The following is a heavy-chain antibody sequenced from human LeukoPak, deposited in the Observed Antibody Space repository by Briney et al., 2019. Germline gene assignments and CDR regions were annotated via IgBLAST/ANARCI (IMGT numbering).Heavy chain of an antibody. CDR3: AREAVAGTMDY. J-gene: IGHJ4*02. Sequence: PSETLSLTCTVSGCSISSYYWSWIRQPPGKGLEWIGYIYYSGSTNYNPSLKSRVTISVDTSKNQFSLKLSSVTAADTAVYYCAREAVAGTMDYWGQGTLVTVSS. V-gene: IGHV4-59*01. CDR1: GCSISSYY. D-gene: IGHD6-19*01. CDR2: IYYSGST.